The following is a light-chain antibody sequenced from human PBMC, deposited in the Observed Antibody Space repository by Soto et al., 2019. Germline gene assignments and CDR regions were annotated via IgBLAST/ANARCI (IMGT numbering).Light chain of an antibody. V-gene: IGLV6-57*04. CDR2: DDN. CDR1: SGSIAINY. Sequence: NFMLTQPHSVSESPGKTITISCTRSSGSIAINYVQWHRQRPGSVPSTVIYDDNQRPSGFPDRFSGSIDRSSNSASLTISGVKTTDEDDYYCQSYDNGNNWVFGGGTKFTVL. CDR3: QSYDNGNNWV. J-gene: IGLJ3*02.